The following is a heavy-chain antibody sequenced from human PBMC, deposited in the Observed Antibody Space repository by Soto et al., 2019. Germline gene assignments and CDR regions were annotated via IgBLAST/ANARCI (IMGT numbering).Heavy chain of an antibody. V-gene: IGHV1-2*04. CDR3: ARGLGLRFLEWLLPNDAFDI. J-gene: IGHJ3*02. D-gene: IGHD3-3*01. Sequence: GASVKVSCKASGYTFTGYYMHWVRQAPGQGLEWMGLINPNSGGTNYAQKFQGWVTMTRDTSISTAYMELSRLRSDDTAVYYCARGLGLRFLEWLLPNDAFDIWGQGTMVTVSS. CDR2: INPNSGGT. CDR1: GYTFTGYY.